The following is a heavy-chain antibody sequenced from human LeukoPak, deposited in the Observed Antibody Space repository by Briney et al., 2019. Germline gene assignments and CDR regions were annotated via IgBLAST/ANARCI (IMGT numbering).Heavy chain of an antibody. Sequence: GGSLTLSCAASGFTFSSYAMSWVRQAPGKGLEWVSTPSGSGASTSYADSVKGRFTISRDNSKNTLYLQMNSLRAEDTARYYCAKQKGYCSGGSCYYSDYWGQGTLVTVSS. J-gene: IGHJ4*02. CDR2: PSGSGAST. CDR3: AKQKGYCSGGSCYYSDY. D-gene: IGHD2-15*01. CDR1: GFTFSSYA. V-gene: IGHV3-23*01.